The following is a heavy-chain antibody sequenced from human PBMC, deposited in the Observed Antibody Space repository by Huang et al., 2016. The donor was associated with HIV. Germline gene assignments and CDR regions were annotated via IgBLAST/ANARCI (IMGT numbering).Heavy chain of an antibody. CDR2: MKSKTDGGTT. CDR3: TTHLDYYDSSGYYFGNY. D-gene: IGHD3-22*01. Sequence: EVQLVESGGGLVKPGGSLRLSCAASGFTFSKAWMSWVRQGPGKGLEWVGRMKSKTDGGTTDYTAPVKGRFTISRDDSRNTLYLQMNSLKTEDIAVYYCTTHLDYYDSSGYYFGNYWGQGTLVTVSS. CDR1: GFTFSKAW. V-gene: IGHV3-15*01. J-gene: IGHJ4*02.